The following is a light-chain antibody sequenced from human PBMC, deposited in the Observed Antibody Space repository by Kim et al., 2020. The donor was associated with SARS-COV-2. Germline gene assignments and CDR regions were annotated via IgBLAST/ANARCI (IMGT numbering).Light chain of an antibody. CDR3: QQYGSSWRWT. V-gene: IGKV3-20*01. Sequence: PGERATRSCRASQSVSSSYLAWYQQKPGQAPRLLIYGASSRATGIPDRFSGSGSGTDFTLTISRLEPEDFAVYYCQQYGSSWRWTFGQGTKVDIK. CDR1: QSVSSSY. CDR2: GAS. J-gene: IGKJ1*01.